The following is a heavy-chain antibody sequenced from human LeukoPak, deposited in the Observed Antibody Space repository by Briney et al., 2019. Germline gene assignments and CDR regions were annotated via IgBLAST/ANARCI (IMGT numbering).Heavy chain of an antibody. CDR2: IYYSGTT. CDR3: ARGNYGDHYFDY. CDR1: GGSISSYY. V-gene: IGHV4-59*01. J-gene: IGHJ4*02. Sequence: SETLSLTCTVSGGSISSYYWSWIRQPPGKGLEWIGYIYYSGTTNYNPSLKSRVTISVDTSKNQYSLKLSSVTAADTAVYYCARGNYGDHYFDYWGQGTLVTVSS. D-gene: IGHD4-17*01.